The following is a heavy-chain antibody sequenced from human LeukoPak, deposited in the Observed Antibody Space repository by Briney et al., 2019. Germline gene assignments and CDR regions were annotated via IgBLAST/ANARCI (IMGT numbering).Heavy chain of an antibody. Sequence: SVKVSCKASGFTFTSSAMQWVRQARGQRLEWIGWIVVGSGNTNYAQKFQERVTITRDMSTGTAYMELSSLRAEDTAVYYCARGITYYDSSGYYYPPHAFDIWGQGTMVTVSS. D-gene: IGHD3-22*01. CDR1: GFTFTSSA. V-gene: IGHV1-58*02. CDR2: IVVGSGNT. J-gene: IGHJ3*02. CDR3: ARGITYYDSSGYYYPPHAFDI.